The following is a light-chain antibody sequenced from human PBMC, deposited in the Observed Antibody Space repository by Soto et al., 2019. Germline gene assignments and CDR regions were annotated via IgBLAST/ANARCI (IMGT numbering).Light chain of an antibody. CDR3: CSSATESTYV. V-gene: IGLV2-23*01. Sequence: QSALAQPASVSGSPGQSITISCTGTSSDVGAYDAVSWYQQHPGKAPQVIIYRGTKRPSGVSPRFSGSVSGNTASPTVSGLQAEDEAEYFCCSSATESTYVFGTGTKVTVL. CDR1: SSDVGAYDA. CDR2: RGT. J-gene: IGLJ1*01.